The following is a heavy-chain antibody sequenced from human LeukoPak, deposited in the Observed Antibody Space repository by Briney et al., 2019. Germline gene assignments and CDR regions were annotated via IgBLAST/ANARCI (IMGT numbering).Heavy chain of an antibody. CDR1: GFTFSSYE. J-gene: IGHJ6*02. Sequence: GGSLRLSCAASGFTFSSYEMNWVRQAPGKGLEWVSYISSSGSTINYADSVKGRFTTSRDNAKNSLYLQMNSLRAEDTAVYYCARERRTYYYEGSGSYQQRKYYYYDLDVWGQGTTVTVSS. CDR3: ARERRTYYYEGSGSYQQRKYYYYDLDV. V-gene: IGHV3-48*03. D-gene: IGHD3-22*01. CDR2: ISSSGSTI.